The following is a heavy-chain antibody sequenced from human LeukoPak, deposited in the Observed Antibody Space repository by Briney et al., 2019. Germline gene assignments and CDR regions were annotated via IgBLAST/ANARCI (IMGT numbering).Heavy chain of an antibody. CDR3: ARAKTRTVAGNFDY. CDR2: IIPIFGTA. V-gene: IGHV1-69*01. D-gene: IGHD6-19*01. J-gene: IGHJ4*02. CDR1: GGTFSSYA. Sequence: SVKVSFKASGGTFSSYAISWVRQAPGQGLEWMGGIIPIFGTANYAQKFQGRVTITADESTSTAYMELSSLRSEDTAVYYCARAKTRTVAGNFDYWGQGTLVTVSS.